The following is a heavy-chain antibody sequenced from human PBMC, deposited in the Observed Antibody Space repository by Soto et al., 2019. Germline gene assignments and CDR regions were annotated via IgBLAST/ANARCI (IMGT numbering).Heavy chain of an antibody. CDR1: GYTFTGYY. J-gene: IGHJ4*02. D-gene: IGHD1-26*01. Sequence: ASVKACCKACGYTFTGYYMHWVRQAPGQGLEWMGWINPNSGGTNYAQKFQGRVTMTRDTSISTAYMELSRLRSDETAVYYCSIDLPLAKTFDYWGQGNLVTVS. V-gene: IGHV1-2*02. CDR3: SIDLPLAKTFDY. CDR2: INPNSGGT.